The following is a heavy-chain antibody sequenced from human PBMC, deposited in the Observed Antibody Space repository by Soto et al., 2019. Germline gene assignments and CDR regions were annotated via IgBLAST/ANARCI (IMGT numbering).Heavy chain of an antibody. V-gene: IGHV4-61*08. D-gene: IGHD5-12*01. CDR2: IFFNGTT. CDR3: SCALSDRVGSSLGYRLDV. Sequence: SETLSLTCIVSGDSVTIGDHYWGWIRQPPGKGLEWIGHIFFNGTTNYNPSLKSRVTMSVDSSKSQFSLNLTSVTAADTAIFYCSCALSDRVGSSLGYRLDVWGQGTTVTVSS. J-gene: IGHJ6*02. CDR1: GDSVTIGDHY.